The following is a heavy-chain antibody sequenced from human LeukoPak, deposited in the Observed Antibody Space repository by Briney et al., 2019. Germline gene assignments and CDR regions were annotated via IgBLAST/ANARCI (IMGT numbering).Heavy chain of an antibody. D-gene: IGHD4-23*01. Sequence: PSETLSLTCTVSGGSITSSGYYWGWIRQPPGKGLEWIASIHYSGITYYNPSLKSRVTISVDTSKNRFSLKLSSVTAADTAVYYCARYGGQSEFDYWGQGTLVTVSS. CDR3: ARYGGQSEFDY. CDR2: IHYSGIT. CDR1: GGSITSSGYY. V-gene: IGHV4-39*01. J-gene: IGHJ4*02.